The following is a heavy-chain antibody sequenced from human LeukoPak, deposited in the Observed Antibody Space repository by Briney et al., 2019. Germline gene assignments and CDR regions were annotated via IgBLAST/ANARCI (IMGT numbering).Heavy chain of an antibody. CDR3: ARGGYTVTTFDY. CDR1: GFTFSNHW. D-gene: IGHD4-11*01. Sequence: GSLRLSFAAPGFTFSNHWEPWGRQAPGKGLVLVSRINSDGSSTSYADSVKGRFTISRDNAKNTLYLQMNSLRAEDTAVYYCARGGYTVTTFDYWGQGTLVTVSS. J-gene: IGHJ4*02. V-gene: IGHV3-74*01. CDR2: INSDGSST.